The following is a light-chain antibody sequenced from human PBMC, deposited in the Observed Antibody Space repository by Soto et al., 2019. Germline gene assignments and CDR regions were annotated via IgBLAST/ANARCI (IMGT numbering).Light chain of an antibody. CDR2: GAS. V-gene: IGKV3-20*01. CDR1: ESVSRSY. Sequence: EIVLTQSPGTLSLSPGERATLSCRASESVSRSYLAWYQQKPGQAPRLLMYGASSRATGIPDRFSGSGSGTHFTLTISSLEPEDFAVYYCLQYGSSKTFGQGTKVEI. J-gene: IGKJ1*01. CDR3: LQYGSSKT.